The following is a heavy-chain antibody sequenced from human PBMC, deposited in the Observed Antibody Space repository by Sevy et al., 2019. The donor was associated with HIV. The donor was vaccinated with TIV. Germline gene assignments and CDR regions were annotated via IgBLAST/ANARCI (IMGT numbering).Heavy chain of an antibody. J-gene: IGHJ4*02. CDR2: ISPYTGDT. Sequence: ASVKVSCRASGYTFRSYGISWVLQAPGQGLEWMGWISPYTGDTDFAQKVQGRVSMTSDTSTSTAYMELRSLRSDDTAVYYCARDKPQGVVVLPGAMWGGVDYWGQGTLVTVSS. D-gene: IGHD2-2*01. CDR1: GYTFRSYG. CDR3: ARDKPQGVVVLPGAMWGGVDY. V-gene: IGHV1-18*01.